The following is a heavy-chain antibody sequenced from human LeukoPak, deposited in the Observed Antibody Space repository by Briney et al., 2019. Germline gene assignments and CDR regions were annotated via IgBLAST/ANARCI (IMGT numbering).Heavy chain of an antibody. D-gene: IGHD1-26*01. J-gene: IGHJ6*01. Sequence: SETLSLTCTVSGGSISSYYWSWIRQPPGKGLEWIGYIYYSGSTNYNPSLKSRVTISVDTSKNHFSLTLSSITAAATAVYYCSRDVIVGGQGRESWGPGNPVSVSP. V-gene: IGHV4-59*01. CDR2: IYYSGST. CDR3: SRDVIVGGQGRES. CDR1: GGSISSYY.